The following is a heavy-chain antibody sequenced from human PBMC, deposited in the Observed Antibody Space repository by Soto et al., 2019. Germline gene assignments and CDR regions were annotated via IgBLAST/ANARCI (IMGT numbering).Heavy chain of an antibody. V-gene: IGHV1-69*01. CDR3: ARDGITIFRVVINFDFYYDMDF. CDR1: GDTFSSYA. D-gene: IGHD3-3*01. CDR2: IIPIFGTA. Sequence: QVQLVQSGAEVKKPGSSVKVSCKASGDTFSSYAISWVRQAPGQGLEWMGGIIPIFGTANYAQRFQGRVTITADESTSTGYMELRSLRSEDTDVYYCARDGITIFRVVINFDFYYDMDFWGQGSTVRVS. J-gene: IGHJ6*02.